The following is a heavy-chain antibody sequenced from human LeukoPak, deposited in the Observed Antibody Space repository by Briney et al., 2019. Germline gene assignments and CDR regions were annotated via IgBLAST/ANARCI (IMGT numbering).Heavy chain of an antibody. CDR2: IYTSGST. D-gene: IGHD1-26*01. Sequence: SETLSLTCTVSGGSISSGGYYWSWIRQPAGKGLEWIGRIYTSGSTNYNPSLKRRVTISVDTSKNQFSLKLSSVTAADTAVYYCARSRVGATFDYWGQGTLVTVSS. CDR1: GGSISSGGYY. CDR3: ARSRVGATFDY. J-gene: IGHJ4*02. V-gene: IGHV4-61*02.